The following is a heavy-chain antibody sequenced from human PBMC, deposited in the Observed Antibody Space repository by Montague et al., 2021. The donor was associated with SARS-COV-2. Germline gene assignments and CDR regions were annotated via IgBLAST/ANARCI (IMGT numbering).Heavy chain of an antibody. J-gene: IGHJ4*02. CDR3: ASEQSTCVIANRVNYFDY. D-gene: IGHD1-14*01. V-gene: IGHV4-59*01. Sequence: SETLSLTCTVSGGSISGYNWTWMRQPPAKGLEWLGQINYTGSTKYNPSLNRRGTISIDTPKTKFSLKLRSVTAADTAVYFCASEQSTCVIANRVNYFDYWGQGALVTVSS. CDR1: GGSISGYN. CDR2: INYTGST.